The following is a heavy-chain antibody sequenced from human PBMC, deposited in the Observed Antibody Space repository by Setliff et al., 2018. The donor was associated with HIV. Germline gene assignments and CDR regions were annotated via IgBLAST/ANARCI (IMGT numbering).Heavy chain of an antibody. J-gene: IGHJ6*03. CDR1: GYGFNSYW. Sequence: GESLKISCKASGYGFNSYWIAWVRQMSGKSLEWMGIIYPGDSEIRYSPSFQGQVIISADKSISTAYLQWSSLKASDTAKYYCARLSGDLHMDVWGKGTTVTVSS. D-gene: IGHD7-27*01. CDR3: ARLSGDLHMDV. V-gene: IGHV5-51*01. CDR2: IYPGDSEI.